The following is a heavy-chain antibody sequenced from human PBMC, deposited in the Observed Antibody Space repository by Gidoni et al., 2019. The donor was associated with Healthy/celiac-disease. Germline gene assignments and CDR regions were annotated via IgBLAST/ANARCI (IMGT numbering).Heavy chain of an antibody. J-gene: IGHJ5*02. CDR1: GGSISSGGYS. V-gene: IGHV4-30-2*01. D-gene: IGHD2-2*01. CDR3: ARGLGVVVPAAMLGWFDP. CDR2: IYHSGST. Sequence: QLQLQESGSGLVKPSQTLSLPCAVSGGSISSGGYSWSWIRQPPGKGLEWIGYIYHSGSTYYNPSLKSRVTISVDRSKNQFSLKLSSVTAADTAVYYCARGLGVVVPAAMLGWFDPWGQGTLVTVSS.